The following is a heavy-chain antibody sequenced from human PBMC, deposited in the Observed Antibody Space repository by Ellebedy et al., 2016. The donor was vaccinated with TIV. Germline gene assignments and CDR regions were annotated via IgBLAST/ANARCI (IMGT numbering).Heavy chain of an antibody. D-gene: IGHD5-12*01. V-gene: IGHV1-18*04. CDR1: GYTFTSYG. CDR2: ISAYNGNT. CDR3: ARLERYSGYDTIDY. J-gene: IGHJ4*02. Sequence: AASVKVSCKASGYTFTSYGISWVRQAPGQGLEWMGWISAYNGNTNYAQKLQGRVTMTTDTSTSTAYMELRSLGSDDTAVYYCARLERYSGYDTIDYWGQGTLVTVSS.